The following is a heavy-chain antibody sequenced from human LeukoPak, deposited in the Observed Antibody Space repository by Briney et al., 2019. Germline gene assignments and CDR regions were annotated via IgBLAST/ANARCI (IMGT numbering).Heavy chain of an antibody. CDR3: ARQPRGYGGYATDAVDI. D-gene: IGHD5-12*01. J-gene: IGHJ3*02. CDR2: IFYSGST. CDR1: GGSISSSSYY. Sequence: PSETLSLTCTVSGGSISSSSYYWGWIRQPPGKGLEWIGSIFYSGSTYYNPSLKSRVTISVDTSQNQFSLKLTSGTAADTAVYYCARQPRGYGGYATDAVDIWGHGTLVTVSS. V-gene: IGHV4-39*01.